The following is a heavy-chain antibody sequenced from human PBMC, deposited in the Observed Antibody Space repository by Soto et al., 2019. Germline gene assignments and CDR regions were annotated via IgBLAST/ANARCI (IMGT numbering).Heavy chain of an antibody. CDR2: ISAYNGNT. D-gene: IGHD3-9*01. CDR1: GYTFTSYG. V-gene: IGHV1-18*04. CDR3: ARDRIEGGYDILTGYSAIDY. J-gene: IGHJ4*02. Sequence: QVQLVQSGAEVKKPGASVKVSCKASGYTFTSYGISWVRQAPGQGLEWMGWISAYNGNTNYAQKLQGRVTMTTDTSTSTAYMELRSLRSDDTAVYYCARDRIEGGYDILTGYSAIDYWGQGTLVTVSS.